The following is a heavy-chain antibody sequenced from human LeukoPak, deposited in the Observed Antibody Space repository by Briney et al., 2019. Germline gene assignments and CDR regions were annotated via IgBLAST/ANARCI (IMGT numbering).Heavy chain of an antibody. CDR3: ARAIGSSWGKVDY. D-gene: IGHD6-13*01. J-gene: IGHJ4*02. Sequence: GGSLRLSCAVSGFTSSSYWMHWVRQAPGKGLVWVSRINNDGTYTVYADSVKGRFTISRDNAKNTVYLEMNSLRSEDTAVYYCARAIGSSWGKVDYWGQGTLVTVSS. V-gene: IGHV3-74*01. CDR1: GFTSSSYW. CDR2: INNDGTYT.